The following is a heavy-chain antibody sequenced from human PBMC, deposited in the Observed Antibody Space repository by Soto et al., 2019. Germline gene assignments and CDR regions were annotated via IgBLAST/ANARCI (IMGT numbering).Heavy chain of an antibody. Sequence: PSETLSLTCAVYGGSFSGYYWSWIRQPPGKGLEWIGEINHSGSTNYNPSLKSRVTISVDTSKNQFSLKLSSVTAADTAVYYCAGERLCITIFGVVIPCWFDPWGQGTLVTVSS. D-gene: IGHD3-3*01. J-gene: IGHJ5*02. CDR3: AGERLCITIFGVVIPCWFDP. V-gene: IGHV4-34*01. CDR1: GGSFSGYY. CDR2: INHSGST.